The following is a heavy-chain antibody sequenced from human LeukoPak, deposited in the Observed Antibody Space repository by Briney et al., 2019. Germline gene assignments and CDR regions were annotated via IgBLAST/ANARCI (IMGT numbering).Heavy chain of an antibody. J-gene: IGHJ4*02. D-gene: IGHD6-19*01. Sequence: PSETLSLTCTVSGGSISSGSDYWSWIRQPAGKGLEWIGRIYTSASTNYNPSLKSRVTISVDTSKNQFSLKLSSVTAADTAVYYCARAGQWLDAHFDYWGQGTLVTVSS. CDR3: ARAGQWLDAHFDY. CDR2: IYTSAST. CDR1: GGSISSGSDY. V-gene: IGHV4-61*02.